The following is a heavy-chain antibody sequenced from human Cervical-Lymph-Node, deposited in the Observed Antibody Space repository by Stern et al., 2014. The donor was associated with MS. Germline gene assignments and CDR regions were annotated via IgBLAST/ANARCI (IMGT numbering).Heavy chain of an antibody. CDR2: ISHSGDT. J-gene: IGHJ4*02. V-gene: IGHV4-59*08. CDR3: ARLSTAVDF. CDR1: GGSISSRY. Sequence: VQLVESGPGLVKPSETLSLTCAVSGGSISSRYWGWIRQPPGKGLEWIGLISHSGDTKYNPSLTSRVTISLDTPKNQFPLKVTSVTAADTAVYYCARLSTAVDFWGQGTLVTVSS.